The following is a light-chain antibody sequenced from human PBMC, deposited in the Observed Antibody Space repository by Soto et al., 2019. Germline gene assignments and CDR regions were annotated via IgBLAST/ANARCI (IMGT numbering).Light chain of an antibody. CDR3: AAWDDSLNGPV. J-gene: IGLJ2*01. Sequence: QTVVTQPPSASGTPGQRVTISCSGSSSNIGSNTVHWYQHLPGTAPKLLIYNFNERPSGVPDRFSGSKSGTSASLAISGLQSEDEADYYCAAWDDSLNGPVFGGGTQLTVL. V-gene: IGLV1-44*01. CDR1: SSNIGSNT. CDR2: NFN.